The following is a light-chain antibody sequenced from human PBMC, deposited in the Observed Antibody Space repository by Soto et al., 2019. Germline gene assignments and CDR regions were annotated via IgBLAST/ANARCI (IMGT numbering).Light chain of an antibody. CDR3: QTYRSCLSFLYV. J-gene: IGLJ1*01. Sequence: QAVLTQPPSIFGAPGQRVTISCTGSSSNIGAGSDVHWYHQLPGTAPKLLIYGNTNRPSGVPDRFSGSKSGTSASLAIAGLQTEDEGYYCCQTYRSCLSFLYVLGSGTKFSV. V-gene: IGLV1-40*01. CDR2: GNT. CDR1: SSNIGAGSD.